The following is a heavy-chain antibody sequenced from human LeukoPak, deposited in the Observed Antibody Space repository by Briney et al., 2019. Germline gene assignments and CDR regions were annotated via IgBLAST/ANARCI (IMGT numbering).Heavy chain of an antibody. CDR2: IIPILGIA. J-gene: IGHJ4*02. D-gene: IGHD6-13*01. CDR1: GGTFSSYA. Sequence: SVKVSCKASGGTFSSYAISWVRQAPGQGLEWMGRIIPILGIANYAQKFQGRVTVTADKSTSTAYMELSSLRSEDTAVYYRARDRDSSSWTDYWGQGTLVTVSS. V-gene: IGHV1-69*04. CDR3: ARDRDSSSWTDY.